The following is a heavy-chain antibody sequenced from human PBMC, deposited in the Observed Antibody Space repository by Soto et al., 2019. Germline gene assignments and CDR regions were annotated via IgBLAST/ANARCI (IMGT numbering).Heavy chain of an antibody. Sequence: GGSLRLSCAASGFTFSSYGMHWVRQAPGKGLEWVAVIWYDGSNKYYADSVKGRFTIPRDKSMYSVCLQMKSLRAEDTAVYYCARENTGQLALDYWGQGTLVTVSS. CDR2: IWYDGSNK. V-gene: IGHV3-33*01. D-gene: IGHD3-10*01. CDR1: GFTFSSYG. CDR3: ARENTGQLALDY. J-gene: IGHJ4*02.